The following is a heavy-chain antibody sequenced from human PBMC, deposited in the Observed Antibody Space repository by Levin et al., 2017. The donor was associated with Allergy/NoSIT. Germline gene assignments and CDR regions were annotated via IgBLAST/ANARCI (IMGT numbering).Heavy chain of an antibody. D-gene: IGHD2-15*01. V-gene: IGHV4-59*08. J-gene: IGHJ4*02. CDR2: IYYSGST. CDR1: GCSISSYY. CDR3: ARQGYCSGGSCYRIDY. Sequence: SQTLSLTCTVSGCSISSYYWSWIRQPPGKGLEWIGYIYYSGSTNYNPSLKSRVTISVDTSKNQFSLKLSSVTAADTAVYYCARQGYCSGGSCYRIDYWGQGTLVTVSS.